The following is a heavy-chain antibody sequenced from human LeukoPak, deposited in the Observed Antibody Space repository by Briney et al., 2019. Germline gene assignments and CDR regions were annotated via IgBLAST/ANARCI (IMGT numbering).Heavy chain of an antibody. Sequence: GGSLRLSCAASGFTFSSYAMHWVRQAPGKGLEYVSAISSNGGSTYYANSVKGRFTISRDNSKNTLYLQMGSLGAEDMAVYYCARALAWFADNWGQGTLVTVSS. CDR1: GFTFSSYA. V-gene: IGHV3-64*01. CDR3: ARALAWFADN. D-gene: IGHD3-9*01. J-gene: IGHJ4*02. CDR2: ISSNGGST.